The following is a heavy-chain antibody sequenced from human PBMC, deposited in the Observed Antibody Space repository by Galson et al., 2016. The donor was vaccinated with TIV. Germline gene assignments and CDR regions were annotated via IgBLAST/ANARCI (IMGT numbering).Heavy chain of an antibody. D-gene: IGHD2-21*01. CDR2: ISYDGNNR. CDR1: GFSFSGHA. CDR3: AKTMIENVYYSGMDV. Sequence: SLRLSCAASGFSFSGHAMHWVRQAPGKGLQWVALISYDGNNRYYADSVRGRFSISRDNSKNILSLQMNSLRVEDSAVYFCAKTMIENVYYSGMDVWGQGTTVTVSS. J-gene: IGHJ6*02. V-gene: IGHV3-30-3*01.